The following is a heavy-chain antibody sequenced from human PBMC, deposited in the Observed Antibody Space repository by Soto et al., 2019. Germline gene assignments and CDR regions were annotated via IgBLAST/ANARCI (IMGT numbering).Heavy chain of an antibody. J-gene: IGHJ3*01. Sequence: EVQLVESGGGLVQPGGSLRLSCTASGFTFSDSWMTWVRQAPGKGLEWVARIKPDESEKKYADSVKGRFSTSSDRSKSTVYLQMNDLRPDDTAVYYCASWHEREHAYDVWGQGTTVIVSS. V-gene: IGHV3-7*03. D-gene: IGHD1-1*01. CDR3: ASWHEREHAYDV. CDR1: GFTFSDSW. CDR2: IKPDESEK.